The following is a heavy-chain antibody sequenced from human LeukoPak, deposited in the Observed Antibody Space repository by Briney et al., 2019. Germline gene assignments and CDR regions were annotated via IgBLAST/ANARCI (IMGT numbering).Heavy chain of an antibody. CDR3: ASIAAGKN. J-gene: IGHJ4*02. CDR2: ISYGGSNK. Sequence: GGSLRLSCAASGFTFSSYAMHWVRQAPGKGLEWVAVISYGGSNKYYADSVKGRFTISRDNSKNTLYLQMNSLRAEDTAVYYCASIAAGKNWGQGTLVTVSS. V-gene: IGHV3-30*04. CDR1: GFTFSSYA. D-gene: IGHD6-13*01.